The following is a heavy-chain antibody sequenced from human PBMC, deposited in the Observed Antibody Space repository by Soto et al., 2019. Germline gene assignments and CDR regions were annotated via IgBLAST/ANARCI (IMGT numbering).Heavy chain of an antibody. J-gene: IGHJ4*02. CDR1: GFTADDYA. Sequence: PGGALRLSCVASGFTADDYAMHWVRQAPGKGLEWVSGISSNSDTIDYADSVKGRFTISRDNAKNSLFLQMNSLRPEDTALYYCAKDMKWGGITKLHYLDSWGQGTLVTVSS. CDR2: ISSNSDTI. CDR3: AKDMKWGGITKLHYLDS. D-gene: IGHD3-16*01. V-gene: IGHV3-9*02.